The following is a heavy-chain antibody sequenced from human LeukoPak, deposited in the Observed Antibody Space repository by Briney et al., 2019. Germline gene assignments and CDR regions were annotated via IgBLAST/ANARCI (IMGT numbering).Heavy chain of an antibody. J-gene: IGHJ6*03. CDR3: ARGRWDRCSSTSCYTRYYYYYYMDV. V-gene: IGHV4-34*01. CDR2: INHSGST. CDR1: GGSFSGYY. D-gene: IGHD2-2*02. Sequence: SETLSLTCAVYGGSFSGYYWSWIRQPPGKGLEWIGEINHSGSTNYNPSLKSRVTISVDTSKNQFSLKLSSVTAADTAVYYCARGRWDRCSSTSCYTRYYYYYYMDVWGKGTTATVSS.